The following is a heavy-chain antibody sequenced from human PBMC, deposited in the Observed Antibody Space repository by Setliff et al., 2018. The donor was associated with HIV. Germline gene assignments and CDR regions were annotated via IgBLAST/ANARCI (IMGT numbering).Heavy chain of an antibody. Sequence: ASVKVSRKTSGYMFIAYGMSWVRRAPGQGLEWMGWIGPYNGRTEYAQEFQGRVTMTSDTSTRTVYMELSSLTSDDTAVYFCARVLSVTMIRGAHGYWGQGTLVTVSS. D-gene: IGHD3-10*01. J-gene: IGHJ4*02. V-gene: IGHV1-18*01. CDR3: ARVLSVTMIRGAHGY. CDR2: IGPYNGRT. CDR1: GYMFIAYG.